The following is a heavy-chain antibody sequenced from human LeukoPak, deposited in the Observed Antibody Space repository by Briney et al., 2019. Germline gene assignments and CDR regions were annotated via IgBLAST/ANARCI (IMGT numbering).Heavy chain of an antibody. V-gene: IGHV4-30-4*01. D-gene: IGHD2-2*01. CDR1: GGSISSGDYY. CDR3: ASLSYCSSTSCLDY. J-gene: IGHJ4*02. Sequence: SQTLSLTCTVSGGSISSGDYYWSWIHQPPGKGLEWIGYIYYSGSTYYNPSLKSRVTISVDTSKNQFSLKLSSVTAADTAVYYCASLSYCSSTSCLDYWGQGTLVTVSS. CDR2: IYYSGST.